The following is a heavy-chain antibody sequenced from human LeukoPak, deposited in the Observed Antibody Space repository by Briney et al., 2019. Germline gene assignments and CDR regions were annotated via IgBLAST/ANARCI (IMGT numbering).Heavy chain of an antibody. CDR2: INLNSGGT. D-gene: IGHD6-19*01. CDR3: ARERAVADYYYYYMDV. Sequence: GASVKVSCKASGYTFTSYYMHWVRQAPGQGLEWMGWINLNSGGTNYAQKFQGRVTMTRDTSISTAYMELSRLRSDDTAVYYCARERAVADYYYYYMDVWGKGTTVTISS. J-gene: IGHJ6*03. V-gene: IGHV1-2*02. CDR1: GYTFTSYY.